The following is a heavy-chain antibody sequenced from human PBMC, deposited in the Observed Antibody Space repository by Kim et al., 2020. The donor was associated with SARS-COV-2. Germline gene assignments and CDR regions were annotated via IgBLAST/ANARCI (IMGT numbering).Heavy chain of an antibody. J-gene: IGHJ4*02. Sequence: SQTFQGRATITRDTAASPAYMELSSLRSEDTAVYYCARSPDIVATIGLDYWGQGTLVTVSS. CDR3: ARSPDIVATIGLDY. V-gene: IGHV1-3*01. D-gene: IGHD5-12*01.